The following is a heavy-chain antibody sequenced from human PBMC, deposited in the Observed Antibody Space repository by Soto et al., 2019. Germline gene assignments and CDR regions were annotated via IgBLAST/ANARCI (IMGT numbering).Heavy chain of an antibody. CDR1: GYIFTSYG. CDR3: AREWDNKSEHSSGWYDDF. Sequence: ASVKVSCKAAGYIFTSYGISWARQAPGQGLEWMGWISGYSGHTYYAQKFQGRVTMTTDTSTNTVYMELRSLRSDDTAVYYCAREWDNKSEHSSGWYDDFWGQGTLVTVSS. V-gene: IGHV1-18*01. CDR2: ISGYSGHT. D-gene: IGHD6-19*01. J-gene: IGHJ4*02.